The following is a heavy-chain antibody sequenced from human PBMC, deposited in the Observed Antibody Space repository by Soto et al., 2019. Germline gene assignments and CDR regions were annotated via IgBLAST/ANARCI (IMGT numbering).Heavy chain of an antibody. Sequence: GSLRLSCAASGFTFSSYGMHWVRQAPGKGLEWVAVIWYDGSNKYYADSVKGRFTISRDNSKNTLYLQMNSLRAEDTAVYYCARDQIGITMVRGVTLDYWGQGTLVTVSS. CDR3: ARDQIGITMVRGVTLDY. D-gene: IGHD3-10*01. J-gene: IGHJ4*02. CDR2: IWYDGSNK. V-gene: IGHV3-33*01. CDR1: GFTFSSYG.